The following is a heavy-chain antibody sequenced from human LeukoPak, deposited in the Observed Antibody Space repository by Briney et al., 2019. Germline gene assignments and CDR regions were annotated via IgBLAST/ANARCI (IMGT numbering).Heavy chain of an antibody. D-gene: IGHD6-19*01. V-gene: IGHV3-15*01. CDR3: TTAPRGWYRDY. CDR2: IKSKTDGGTT. J-gene: IGHJ4*02. Sequence: GGSLRLSCAASGFTFSNAWMSWVRRAPGKGLEWVGRIKSKTDGGTTDYAAPVKGRFTISRDDSKNTLYLQMNSLKTEDTAVYYCTTAPRGWYRDYWGQGTLVTVSS. CDR1: GFTFSNAW.